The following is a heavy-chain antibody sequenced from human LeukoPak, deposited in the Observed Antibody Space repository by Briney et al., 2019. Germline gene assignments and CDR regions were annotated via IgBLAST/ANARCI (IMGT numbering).Heavy chain of an antibody. V-gene: IGHV1-69*06. CDR2: IIPIFGAT. J-gene: IGHJ6*03. CDR3: ARGGGDCSGGSCYRTSYYYYYYMDV. Sequence: GASVKVSCKASGGTFSSYPISWVRQAPGQGLEWMGGIIPIFGATNYAQKFQGRVTITADKSTSTAYMELSSLISEDTAVYYCARGGGDCSGGSCYRTSYYYYYYMDVWGKGTTVTVSS. CDR1: GGTFSSYP. D-gene: IGHD2-15*01.